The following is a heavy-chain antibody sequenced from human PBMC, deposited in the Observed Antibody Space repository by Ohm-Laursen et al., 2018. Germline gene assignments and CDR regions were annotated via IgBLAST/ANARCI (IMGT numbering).Heavy chain of an antibody. J-gene: IGHJ4*02. CDR3: ARDPSGSSWFDY. Sequence: TLSLTCPVSGGSISSGGYYWSWIRQHPGKGLEWIGYIYYSGSTYYNPSLKSRVTISVDTSKNQFSLKLSSVTAADTAVYYCARDPSGSSWFDYWGQGTLVTVSS. CDR1: GGSISSGGYY. V-gene: IGHV4-31*03. D-gene: IGHD6-13*01. CDR2: IYYSGST.